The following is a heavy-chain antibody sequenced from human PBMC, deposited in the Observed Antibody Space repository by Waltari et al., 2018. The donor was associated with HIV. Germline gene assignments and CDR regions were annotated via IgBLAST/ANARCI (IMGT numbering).Heavy chain of an antibody. J-gene: IGHJ4*02. Sequence: QVQLQQWGAGLLKPSETLSLTCAVYGGSFSGYYWSWIRQAPGKGLEWIGEVNHSGSTNYNPSLKSRVTASVDTSKNQFSLKLSSVTAADTAVYYCARADDDYVWGSYRYPFDYWGQGTLVTVSS. V-gene: IGHV4-34*01. CDR3: ARADDDYVWGSYRYPFDY. CDR2: VNHSGST. D-gene: IGHD3-16*02. CDR1: GGSFSGYY.